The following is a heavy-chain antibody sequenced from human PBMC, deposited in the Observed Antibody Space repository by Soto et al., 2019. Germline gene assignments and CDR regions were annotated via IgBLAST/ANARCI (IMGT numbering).Heavy chain of an antibody. CDR3: ARGLPVLLWFGELLRGFDP. Sequence: GSXRLSCSASGFIFSNYIMNWVRQAPGKVLEWVSSFMSSSSYIYYADSVKGRFTISRDNAKNSLYLQMNSLRAADTAVYYCARGLPVLLWFGELLRGFDPWGQGTLVTVSS. CDR2: FMSSSSYI. J-gene: IGHJ5*02. V-gene: IGHV3-21*01. D-gene: IGHD3-10*01. CDR1: GFIFSNYI.